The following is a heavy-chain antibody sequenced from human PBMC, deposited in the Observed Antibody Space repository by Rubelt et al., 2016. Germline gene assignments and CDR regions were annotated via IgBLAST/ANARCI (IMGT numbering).Heavy chain of an antibody. CDR3: ARFGPPEDY. Sequence: GTFSSYAISWVRQAPGLGLDWMGGFIPILGIANYAQQFQGRVTMTRDTSTSTVYMELRSLRSDDTAVYYCARFGPPEDYWGQGTLVTVSS. J-gene: IGHJ4*02. CDR1: GTFSSYA. CDR2: FIPILGIA. D-gene: IGHD3/OR15-3a*01. V-gene: IGHV1-69*10.